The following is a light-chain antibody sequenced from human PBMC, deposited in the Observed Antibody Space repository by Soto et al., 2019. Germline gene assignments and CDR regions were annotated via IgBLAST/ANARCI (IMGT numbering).Light chain of an antibody. CDR2: GAS. Sequence: EIVMTQSPASLYVSPGHGATLSCRASQSVASNVAWYQQKPGQGPRLLIHGASTRAAGVPARFSGSGSGTDFTLTISSLQSEDFAVYFCQQYHNWPPQYTFGQGTKLQIK. J-gene: IGKJ2*01. V-gene: IGKV3-15*01. CDR3: QQYHNWPPQYT. CDR1: QSVASN.